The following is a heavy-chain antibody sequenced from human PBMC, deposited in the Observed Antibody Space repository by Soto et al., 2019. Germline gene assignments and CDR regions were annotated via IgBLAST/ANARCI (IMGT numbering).Heavy chain of an antibody. Sequence: SETLSLTCTVSGVSVISGYYCNWIRQHPGKGLEWIGYNNNPANPSYNPSLKSRVTISVDTSKNQFSLKLTSVTAADTAVYYCARVHAPEYFQHWGQGTLVTVSS. V-gene: IGHV4-30-4*08. CDR3: ARVHAPEYFQH. CDR1: GVSVISGYY. J-gene: IGHJ1*01. CDR2: NNNPANP.